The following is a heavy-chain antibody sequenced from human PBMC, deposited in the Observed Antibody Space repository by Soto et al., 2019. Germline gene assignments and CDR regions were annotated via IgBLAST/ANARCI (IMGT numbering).Heavy chain of an antibody. D-gene: IGHD3-22*01. CDR2: INPSGGST. CDR3: ARTYYYDSSGYYSYFDY. J-gene: IGHJ4*02. V-gene: IGHV1-46*01. CDR1: GYTFTSYY. Sequence: GASVKVSSKASGYTFTSYYMHWVRQAPGQGLEWMGIINPSGGSTSYAQKFQGRVTMTRDTSTSTVYMELSSLRSEDTAVYYCARTYYYDSSGYYSYFDYWGQGTLVTVSS.